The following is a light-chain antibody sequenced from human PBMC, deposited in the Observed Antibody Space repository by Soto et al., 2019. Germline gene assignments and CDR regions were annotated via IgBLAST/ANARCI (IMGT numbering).Light chain of an antibody. Sequence: ETVLTQSPGSLSLSPGEGATLSCTASQSITGRYLAWYQQRPGQAPRLLIYEASSRATGIPDRLSGSGSGTDFTLTISRLEPEDFAVYYCQQYATSAPITFGQGTRLEIK. V-gene: IGKV3-20*01. CDR2: EAS. CDR3: QQYATSAPIT. J-gene: IGKJ5*01. CDR1: QSITGRY.